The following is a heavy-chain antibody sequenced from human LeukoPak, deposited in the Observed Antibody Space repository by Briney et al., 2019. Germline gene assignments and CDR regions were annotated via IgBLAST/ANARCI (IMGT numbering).Heavy chain of an antibody. CDR2: ISSSGSTI. D-gene: IGHD6-13*01. CDR3: ARESPYSSSSNWFDP. Sequence: GGSLRLSCAASGFTFSDYYMSWIRQAPGKGLEWVSYISSSGSTIYYADSVKGRFTISRDNAKNSLYLQMNSLRAEDTAVYYCARESPYSSSSNWFDPWGQGTLVTVSS. V-gene: IGHV3-11*01. CDR1: GFTFSDYY. J-gene: IGHJ5*02.